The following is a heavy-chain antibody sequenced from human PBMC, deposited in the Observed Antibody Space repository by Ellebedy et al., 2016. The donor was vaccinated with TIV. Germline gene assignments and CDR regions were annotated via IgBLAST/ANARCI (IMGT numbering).Heavy chain of an antibody. V-gene: IGHV4-39*01. J-gene: IGHJ4*02. CDR1: GGSISSSSYY. CDR2: IYYSGNT. CDR3: ARRKVTIPRADAYFDY. D-gene: IGHD3-3*01. Sequence: SETLSLTXTVSGGSISSSSYYWGWIRQPPEKGLEWIGSIYYSGNTYYNPSLKSRVTISIDTSKNQFSLRLSSVTAADTAIYRCARRKVTIPRADAYFDYWGQGILVTVSS.